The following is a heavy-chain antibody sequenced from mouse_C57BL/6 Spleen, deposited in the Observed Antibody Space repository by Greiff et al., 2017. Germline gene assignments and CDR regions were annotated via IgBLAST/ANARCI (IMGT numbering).Heavy chain of an antibody. CDR2: ISDGGSYT. CDR3: ARDGNIVTRGAMDY. D-gene: IGHD2-5*01. CDR1: GFTFSSYA. V-gene: IGHV5-4*01. Sequence: LVESGGGLVKPGGSLKLSCAASGFTFSSYAMSWVRQTPEKRLEWVATISDGGSYTYYPDNVKGRFTISRDNAKNNLYLQMSHLKSEDTAMYYCARDGNIVTRGAMDYWGQGTSVTVSS. J-gene: IGHJ4*01.